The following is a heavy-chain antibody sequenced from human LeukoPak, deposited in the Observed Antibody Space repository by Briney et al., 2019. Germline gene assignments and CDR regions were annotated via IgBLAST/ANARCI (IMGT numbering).Heavy chain of an antibody. CDR1: GYTLTSYY. J-gene: IGHJ6*03. D-gene: IGHD2-2*01. Sequence: ASVKVSCKAPGYTLTSYYMHWVRQAPGQGLEWMGIINPSGGSTSYAQKFQGRVTMTRDMSTSTVYMELSSLRSEDTAVYYCARDGGCSSTSCYVYYYMDVWGKGTTVTVSS. CDR3: ARDGGCSSTSCYVYYYMDV. V-gene: IGHV1-46*01. CDR2: INPSGGST.